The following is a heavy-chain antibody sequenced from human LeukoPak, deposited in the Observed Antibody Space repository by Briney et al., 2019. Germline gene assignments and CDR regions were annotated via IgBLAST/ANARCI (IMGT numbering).Heavy chain of an antibody. CDR1: GFTFSSYC. Sequence: GGSLSLSCAATGFTFSSYCMHWVRQATGKGLVWVSRINSDGSSTSYADSVKGRFTISRDNAKNTLYLQMNSLRAEDTAVYYCARVSTSCYDVDDYWGQGTLVTVSS. CDR2: INSDGSST. V-gene: IGHV3-74*01. CDR3: ARVSTSCYDVDDY. D-gene: IGHD2-2*01. J-gene: IGHJ4*02.